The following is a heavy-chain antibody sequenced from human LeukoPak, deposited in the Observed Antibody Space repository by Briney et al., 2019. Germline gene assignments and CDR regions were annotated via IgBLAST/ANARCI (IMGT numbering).Heavy chain of an antibody. Sequence: GGSLSLSCAASGFTFSSYAMSWVRPAPGKGLEWVSAISGSGGSTYYADSVKGRFTITRDTSKNTLYLQMNSLRAEDTAVYYCAKEAIRSSGWYRYYNWFDPWGQGTLVTVSS. D-gene: IGHD6-19*01. CDR1: GFTFSSYA. V-gene: IGHV3-23*01. J-gene: IGHJ5*02. CDR3: AKEAIRSSGWYRYYNWFDP. CDR2: ISGSGGST.